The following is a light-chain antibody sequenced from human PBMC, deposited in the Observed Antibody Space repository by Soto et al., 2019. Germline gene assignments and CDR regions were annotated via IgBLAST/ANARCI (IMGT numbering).Light chain of an antibody. Sequence: DVQMTQSTSTLSAAVWDIGTITGRAIQMISRWLSWYQQKPGKAPQLLIYDAYSLERGVPSRFSGSGSGTEFTLTISSLQPDDFATYYCQQYNSYWTFGQGTKV. V-gene: IGKV1-5*01. CDR1: QMISRW. CDR3: QQYNSYWT. CDR2: DAY. J-gene: IGKJ1*01.